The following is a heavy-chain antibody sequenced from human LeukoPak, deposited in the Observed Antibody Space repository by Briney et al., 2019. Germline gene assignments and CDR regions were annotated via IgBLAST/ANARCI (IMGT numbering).Heavy chain of an antibody. CDR1: TFTFNIYG. Sequence: GGSPRLSCASTFTFNIYGMHWVRQAPGKGLEWVAFIQYDGSKKYYADSVKGRFTISRDNSRNTLSLQMNSLSTEDTAVYYCARDRTAYSYGTLFDYWGQGTLVTVSS. CDR2: IQYDGSKK. D-gene: IGHD5-12*01. CDR3: ARDRTAYSYGTLFDY. J-gene: IGHJ4*02. V-gene: IGHV3-30*02.